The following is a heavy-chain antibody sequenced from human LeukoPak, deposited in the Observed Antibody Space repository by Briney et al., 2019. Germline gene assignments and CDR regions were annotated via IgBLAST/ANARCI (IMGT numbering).Heavy chain of an antibody. CDR1: GFTFSNYW. CDR2: INTDGSTR. J-gene: IGHJ4*02. D-gene: IGHD3-16*02. V-gene: IGHV3-74*01. CDR3: ARAGSYRFDY. Sequence: AGGSLRLSCAASGFTFSNYWMHWVRQAPGQGQVWVSRINTDGSTRNYADSVKGRFTISRDDAKNTLYLHMYSLRAEDTAIYYCARAGSYRFDYWGQGTLVTVSS.